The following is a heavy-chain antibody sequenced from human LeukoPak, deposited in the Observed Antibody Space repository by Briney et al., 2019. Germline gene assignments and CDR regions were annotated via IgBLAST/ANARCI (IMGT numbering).Heavy chain of an antibody. J-gene: IGHJ4*02. V-gene: IGHV1-18*01. CDR2: VGPYHGNT. CDR1: GYTFTNYA. CDR3: AKNFRTLASRRTSPFDS. Sequence: ASVTVSCKASGYTFTNYAINWVRQAPGQGLEWMGWVGPYHGNTTYAQKFQGRLAMTTDKSTTPAYMELRSLTSDDTALYYCAKNFRTLASRRTSPFDSWGQGTLVIVSS. D-gene: IGHD6-6*01.